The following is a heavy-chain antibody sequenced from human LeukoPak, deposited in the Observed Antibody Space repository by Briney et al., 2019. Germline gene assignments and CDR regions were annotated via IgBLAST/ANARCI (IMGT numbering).Heavy chain of an antibody. CDR1: GGSISSYY. V-gene: IGHV4-59*12. CDR3: AGGRFRGGGSYYYYYGMDV. Sequence: SETLSLTCTVSGGSISSYYWSWIRQPPGKGLEWIGYIYYSGSTNYNPSLKSRVTISVDTSKNQFSLKLSSVTAADTAVYYCAGGRFRGGGSYYYYYGMDVWGQGTTVTVSS. CDR2: IYYSGST. D-gene: IGHD2-15*01. J-gene: IGHJ6*02.